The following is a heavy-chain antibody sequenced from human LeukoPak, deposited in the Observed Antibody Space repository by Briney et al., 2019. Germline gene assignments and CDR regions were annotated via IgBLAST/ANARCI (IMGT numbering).Heavy chain of an antibody. CDR2: IYYSGST. D-gene: IGHD4-11*01. Sequence: SETLSLTCTVSGGSISSSSYYWGWIRQPPGKGLEWIGSIYYSGSTYYNPSLKSRVTISVDTSKNQFSLKLSSVTAADTAVYYCARTFYGNYASRAFDIWGQGTMVTVSS. V-gene: IGHV4-39*01. J-gene: IGHJ3*02. CDR3: ARTFYGNYASRAFDI. CDR1: GGSISSSSYY.